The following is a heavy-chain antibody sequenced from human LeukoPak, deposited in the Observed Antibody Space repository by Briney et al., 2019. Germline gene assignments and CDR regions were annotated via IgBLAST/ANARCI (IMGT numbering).Heavy chain of an antibody. Sequence: SETLSLTCAVYGGSFSGYYWSWIRQPPGKGLEWIGEIYHSGSTNYNPSLKSRVTISVDTSKNQFSLKLSSVTAADTAVYYCAKTFGYDSSGYYPGDAFDIWGQGTMVTVSS. CDR1: GGSFSGYY. CDR3: AKTFGYDSSGYYPGDAFDI. J-gene: IGHJ3*02. D-gene: IGHD3-22*01. V-gene: IGHV4-34*01. CDR2: IYHSGST.